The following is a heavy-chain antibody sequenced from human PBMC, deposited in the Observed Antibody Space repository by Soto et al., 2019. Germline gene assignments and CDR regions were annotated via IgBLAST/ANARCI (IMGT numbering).Heavy chain of an antibody. Sequence: HPGGSLRLSCEASGFTFSTYAMTWVRQAPGKGLEWVSGITGSGGSTFYADSVKGRFTISRDNSKNTLYLQMKSLRAEDTAVYYCAKVDYDILAGYSNPYYFDYWGQGTLVTVSS. D-gene: IGHD3-9*01. CDR3: AKVDYDILAGYSNPYYFDY. CDR2: ITGSGGST. J-gene: IGHJ4*02. CDR1: GFTFSTYA. V-gene: IGHV3-23*01.